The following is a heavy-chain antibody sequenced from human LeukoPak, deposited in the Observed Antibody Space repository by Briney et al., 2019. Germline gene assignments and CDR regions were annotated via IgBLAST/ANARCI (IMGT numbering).Heavy chain of an antibody. CDR3: ARVSSSSWYTYYFDY. D-gene: IGHD6-13*01. J-gene: IGHJ4*02. CDR2: IYYSGST. Sequence: SQTLSLTCTVSGGSISSGDYYWSWLRQPPGKGLEWIGYIYYSGSTYYNPSLKSRVTISVDTSKNQFSLKLSSVTAADTAVYYCARVSSSSWYTYYFDYWGQGTLVTVSS. CDR1: GGSISSGDYY. V-gene: IGHV4-30-4*08.